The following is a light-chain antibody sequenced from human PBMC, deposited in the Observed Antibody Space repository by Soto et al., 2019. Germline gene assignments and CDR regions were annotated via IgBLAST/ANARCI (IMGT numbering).Light chain of an antibody. J-gene: IGKJ1*01. V-gene: IGKV3-20*01. Sequence: EIVLTQSPGTLSLSPGERATLSCRASQSVNSNFLAWYQQKPGQAPRLLIYGASSRATGIPVRFSGSGSGTEFTLTISRLETEDFAVYYCQQYDSSPKTFGQGTKVDIK. CDR1: QSVNSNF. CDR3: QQYDSSPKT. CDR2: GAS.